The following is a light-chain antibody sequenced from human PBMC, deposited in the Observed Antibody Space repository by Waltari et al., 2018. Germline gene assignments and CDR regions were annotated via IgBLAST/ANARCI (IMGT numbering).Light chain of an antibody. CDR1: SGPTNYA. J-gene: IGLJ3*02. Sequence: QVVLTQTPSASASLGASVKLTRTLSSGPTNYAIAWHQQQPEKGPRFLMILNSDGTHKKGDGIPDRFSGSSSGAERYLTITSLRSEDEADYYCQAWGTGTKRMFGGGTKLTVL. V-gene: IGLV4-69*01. CDR2: LNSDGTH. CDR3: QAWGTGTKRM.